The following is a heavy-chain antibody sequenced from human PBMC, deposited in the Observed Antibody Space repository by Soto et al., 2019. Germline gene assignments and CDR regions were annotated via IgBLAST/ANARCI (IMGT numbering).Heavy chain of an antibody. CDR1: GGSISSSSYY. Sequence: PSETLSLTGTVSGGSISSSSYYWGWIRQPPGKGLEWIGSIYYSGSTYYNPSLKSRVTISVDTSKNQFSLKLSSVTAADTAVYYCARVIWDYDILTGSRGHMDVWGKGTTVTVSS. CDR2: IYYSGST. V-gene: IGHV4-39*01. CDR3: ARVIWDYDILTGSRGHMDV. J-gene: IGHJ6*03. D-gene: IGHD3-9*01.